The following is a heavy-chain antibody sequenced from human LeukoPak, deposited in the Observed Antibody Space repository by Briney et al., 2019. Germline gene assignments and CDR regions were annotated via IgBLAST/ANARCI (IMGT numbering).Heavy chain of an antibody. CDR3: ARDPFGYCSGGSCYSDY. V-gene: IGHV3-66*01. CDR1: GFTVSSSY. D-gene: IGHD2-15*01. J-gene: IGHJ4*02. Sequence: GGSLRLSCAASGFTVSSSYMSWVRQAPGKGLEWVSVIYSGGSTYYADSVKGRFTISRDNSKNTLYLQMNSLRAEDTAVYYCARDPFGYCSGGSCYSDYWGQGTLVTVSS. CDR2: IYSGGST.